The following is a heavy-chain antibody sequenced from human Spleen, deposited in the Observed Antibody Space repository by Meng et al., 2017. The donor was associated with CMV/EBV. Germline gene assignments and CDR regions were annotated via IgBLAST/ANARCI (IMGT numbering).Heavy chain of an antibody. CDR2: IRWNGETT. V-gene: IGHV3-20*04. J-gene: IGHJ3*02. Sequence: GESLKISCAASGFTFDDYGMTWVRQAPGKGLEWVSGIRWNGETTGYADSVKGRFTISRDNAKNSLYLQMNSLRAEDTALHYCAKLRGPTPSGNAFDIWGQGTMVTVSS. D-gene: IGHD1-26*01. CDR1: GFTFDDYG. CDR3: AKLRGPTPSGNAFDI.